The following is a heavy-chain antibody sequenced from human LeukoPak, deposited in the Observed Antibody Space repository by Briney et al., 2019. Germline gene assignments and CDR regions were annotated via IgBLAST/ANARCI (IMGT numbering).Heavy chain of an antibody. J-gene: IGHJ4*02. CDR2: IIPIFGTA. CDR3: ARGGLGYCSSTSCYIIDY. Sequence: SVKVSCKASGGTFSSYAISWVRQAPGQGLEWMGRIIPIFGTANYAQKFQGRVTITTDESTSTAYMELSSLRSEDTAVYYCARGGLGYCSSTSCYIIDYWGQGTLVTVSS. CDR1: GGTFSSYA. V-gene: IGHV1-69*05. D-gene: IGHD2-2*02.